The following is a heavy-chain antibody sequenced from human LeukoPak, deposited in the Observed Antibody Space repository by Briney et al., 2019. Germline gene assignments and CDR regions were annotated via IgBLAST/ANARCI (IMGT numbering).Heavy chain of an antibody. J-gene: IGHJ4*02. D-gene: IGHD5-12*01. CDR1: GFTLTTYA. CDR3: AKGAYDYIEIGYFDS. Sequence: RRSLRLSCAPSGFTLTTYAMSWVSQAPGKGLEWVSTISGSGANTYYADSVRGPFTISRDNSKNTLYLHMNSLGAEDTAVYYCAKGAYDYIEIGYFDSWGQGTLVTVSS. CDR2: ISGSGANT. V-gene: IGHV3-23*01.